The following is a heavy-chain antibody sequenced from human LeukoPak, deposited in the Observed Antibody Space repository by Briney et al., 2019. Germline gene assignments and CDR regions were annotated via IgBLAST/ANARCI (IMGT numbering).Heavy chain of an antibody. V-gene: IGHV4-31*03. CDR3: ARGDGAHGGFDY. CDR1: GGSISSGGYY. CDR2: IYYSGST. Sequence: SETLCLTCTVSGGSISSGGYYWSWIRQHPGKGLEWIGYIYYSGSTYYNPSLKSRVTISVDTSKNQFSLKLSSVTAADTAVYYCARGDGAHGGFDYWGQGTLVTVSS. D-gene: IGHD3-10*01. J-gene: IGHJ4*02.